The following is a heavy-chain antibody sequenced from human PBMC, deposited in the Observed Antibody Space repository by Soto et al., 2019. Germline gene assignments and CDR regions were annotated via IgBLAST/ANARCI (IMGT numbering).Heavy chain of an antibody. D-gene: IGHD1-1*01. CDR1: GDTFDTFA. Sequence: QVQLVQSGAEVLKPGSSVKVSCKASGDTFDTFAISWVRQAPGQGLEWMGGLIPIFRTPDYAQKVQGRVTITAAVSTSTAYMELSSLRSEETAVYYCARNKDREQLGGNCYCALDVWGQGNTVTVSS. J-gene: IGHJ6*02. CDR3: ARNKDREQLGGNCYCALDV. CDR2: LIPIFRTP. V-gene: IGHV1-69*12.